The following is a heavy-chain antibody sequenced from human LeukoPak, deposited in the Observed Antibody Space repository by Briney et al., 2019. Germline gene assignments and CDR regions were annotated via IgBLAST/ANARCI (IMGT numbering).Heavy chain of an antibody. CDR3: ARGLPSNDFWSGYYTLGWFDP. Sequence: SQTLSLTCTVSGGSISSGDYYWSWIRQPPGKCLEWIGYIYYSGSTYYNPSLKSRVTISVDTSKNQFSLKLSSVTAADTAVYYCARGLPSNDFWSGYYTLGWFDPWGQGTLVTVSS. D-gene: IGHD3-3*01. CDR1: GGSISSGDYY. CDR2: IYYSGST. V-gene: IGHV4-30-4*01. J-gene: IGHJ5*02.